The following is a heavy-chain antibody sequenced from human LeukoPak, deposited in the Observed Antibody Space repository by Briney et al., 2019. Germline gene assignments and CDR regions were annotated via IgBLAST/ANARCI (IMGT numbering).Heavy chain of an antibody. D-gene: IGHD1-26*01. Sequence: SETLSLTCTVSGGSISSYYWSWIRQPPGKGLESIGYIYYTGNTKYNPSLKGRVTISLDTSKNQFSLQLSSVTATDTAVYYCARGGTYYYLDYWDQGTLVTVSS. CDR3: ARGGTYYYLDY. J-gene: IGHJ4*02. CDR2: IYYTGNT. CDR1: GGSISSYY. V-gene: IGHV4-59*01.